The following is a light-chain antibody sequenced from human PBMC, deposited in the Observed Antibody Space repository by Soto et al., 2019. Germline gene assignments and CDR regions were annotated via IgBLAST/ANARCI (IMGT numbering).Light chain of an antibody. Sequence: QSLLTQPPSVSAAPGQKVTISCSGSSSNIGNNFVSWYQQLPGTAPRLLIYDNNNRPSGIPDRFSGSQSGTSATLAITGLQTGDEADYFCGTWDSSLSVVIFGGGTQLTVL. V-gene: IGLV1-51*01. J-gene: IGLJ2*01. CDR3: GTWDSSLSVVI. CDR1: SSNIGNNF. CDR2: DNN.